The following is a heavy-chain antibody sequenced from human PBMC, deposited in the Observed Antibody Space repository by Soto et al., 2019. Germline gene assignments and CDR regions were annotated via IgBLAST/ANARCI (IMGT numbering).Heavy chain of an antibody. CDR1: GGSISSSSYY. J-gene: IGHJ4*02. CDR3: ARLNLFWELWGDY. V-gene: IGHV4-39*01. D-gene: IGHD3-10*01. CDR2: IYYGGST. Sequence: QLQLQESGPGLVKPSETLSLNCTVSGGSISSSSYYWGWIRQPPGKGLEWIGSIYYGGSTYYNPSLKSRVTMSVDTSKNQFSLRLTSVTAADTAVYYCARLNLFWELWGDYWGQGTLVAVSS.